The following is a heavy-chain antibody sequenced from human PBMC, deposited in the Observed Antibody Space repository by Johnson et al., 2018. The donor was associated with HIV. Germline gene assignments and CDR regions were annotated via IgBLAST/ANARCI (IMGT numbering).Heavy chain of an antibody. J-gene: IGHJ3*02. V-gene: IGHV3-30*03. D-gene: IGHD2-2*01. CDR1: GFTFRSYG. CDR3: AREGGDCSSTSCYQDAFDI. CDR2: ISYDGSKK. Sequence: QMLLVESGGGVVQPGRSLRLSCAASGFTFRSYGMHWVRQAPGKGLEWVAVISYDGSKKYHADSVKGRFTISRDNSKNTLYLQMNSLRAEDTAVYYCAREGGDCSSTSCYQDAFDIWGQGTMVTVSS.